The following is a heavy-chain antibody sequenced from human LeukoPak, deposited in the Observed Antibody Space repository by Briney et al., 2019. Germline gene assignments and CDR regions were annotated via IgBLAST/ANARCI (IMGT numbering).Heavy chain of an antibody. CDR3: AKSRYYGDYEALGY. J-gene: IGHJ4*02. V-gene: IGHV3-30*18. Sequence: GGSLRLSCAASGITFSSYGMNWVRQAPNKGLEWVAVISYDGSNKYYADSVKGRFTISRDNSKNTLYLQMNSLRAEDTAVYYCAKSRYYGDYEALGYWGQGTLVTVSS. D-gene: IGHD4-17*01. CDR2: ISYDGSNK. CDR1: GITFSSYG.